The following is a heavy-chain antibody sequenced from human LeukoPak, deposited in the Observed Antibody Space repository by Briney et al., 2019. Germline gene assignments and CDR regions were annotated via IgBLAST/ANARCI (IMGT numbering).Heavy chain of an antibody. J-gene: IGHJ5*02. CDR3: ARLVAAAGTVWFDP. D-gene: IGHD6-13*01. Sequence: SETLSLTCTVSGGSISSYYWSWIRQPPGKGLEWIGYIYYSGSTNYNPSLKSRVTISVDTSKNQFSLKLSSVTAADTAVYYCARLVAAAGTVWFDPWGRGTLVTVSS. V-gene: IGHV4-59*01. CDR2: IYYSGST. CDR1: GGSISSYY.